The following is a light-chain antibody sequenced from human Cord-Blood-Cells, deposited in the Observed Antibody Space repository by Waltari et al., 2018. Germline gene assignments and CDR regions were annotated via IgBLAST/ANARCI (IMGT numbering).Light chain of an antibody. CDR2: EVS. V-gene: IGLV2-8*01. J-gene: IGLJ1*01. CDR3: SSYAGSNNYV. Sequence: QSALTQPPSASGSPGQSVTISCTGTSSDVGGYNYVSWYQQHPGKAPNLMIYEVSKLPSGVPERFSGSKSGNTASLTVSGLQAEDEADYYCSSYAGSNNYVFGTGTKVTVL. CDR1: SSDVGGYNY.